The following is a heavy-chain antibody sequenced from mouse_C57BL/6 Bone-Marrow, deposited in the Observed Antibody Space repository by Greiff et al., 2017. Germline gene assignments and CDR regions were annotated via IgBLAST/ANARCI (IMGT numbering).Heavy chain of an antibody. CDR2: IRNKANGYTT. J-gene: IGHJ4*01. CDR1: GFTFTDYY. CDR3: ARWEHAMDY. V-gene: IGHV7-3*01. Sequence: EVNVVESGGGLVQPGGSLSLSCAASGFTFTDYYMSWVRQPPGKALEWLGFIRNKANGYTTEYSASVKGRFTISRDNSQSILYLQMNALRAEDSATYYCARWEHAMDYWGQGTSVTVSS.